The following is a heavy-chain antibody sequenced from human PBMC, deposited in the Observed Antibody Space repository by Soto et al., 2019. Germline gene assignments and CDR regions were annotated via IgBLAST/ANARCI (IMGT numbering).Heavy chain of an antibody. Sequence: EVQLVESGGGLVQPGGSLRLSCAASGFTFSSYSMNWVRQAPGKGLEWVSYISSSSSTIYYADSVKGRFTISRDNAKKSLYLQMNSRRAEDTSVYYCARHPERIAQIGWFDPWGQGTLVPFSS. CDR1: GFTFSSYS. V-gene: IGHV3-48*01. J-gene: IGHJ5*02. D-gene: IGHD6-13*01. CDR2: ISSSSSTI. CDR3: ARHPERIAQIGWFDP.